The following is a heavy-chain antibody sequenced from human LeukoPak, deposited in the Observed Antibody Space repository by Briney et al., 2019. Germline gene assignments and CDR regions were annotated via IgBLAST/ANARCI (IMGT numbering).Heavy chain of an antibody. V-gene: IGHV4-39*01. Sequence: PPETLSLTCTVSGGSISSSSYYWGWIRQPPGKGLEWIGSIYYSGSTYYNPSLKSRVTISVDTSKNQFSLKLSSVTAADTAVYYCARRKTLHQTYYDFWSGYFGRFDPWGQGTLVTVSS. CDR3: ARRKTLHQTYYDFWSGYFGRFDP. CDR2: IYYSGST. J-gene: IGHJ5*02. D-gene: IGHD3-3*01. CDR1: GGSISSSSYY.